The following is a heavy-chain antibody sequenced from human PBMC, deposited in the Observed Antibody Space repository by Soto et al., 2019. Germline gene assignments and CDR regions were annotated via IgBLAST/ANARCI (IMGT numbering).Heavy chain of an antibody. CDR2: ITTNGHT. V-gene: IGHV3-23*01. CDR3: AKGLLNGRWYAAD. CDR1: GFTFTNCV. Sequence: EVHLLESGGVLVQPGESLRLSCETSGFTFTNCVMTWVRQPPGKRLEWVSVITTNGHTDYADSVKGRFTISRDNYKNTVYLQMNSLRAEDTAIYYCAKGLLNGRWYAADWGQGTLVTVSS. J-gene: IGHJ4*02. D-gene: IGHD6-13*01.